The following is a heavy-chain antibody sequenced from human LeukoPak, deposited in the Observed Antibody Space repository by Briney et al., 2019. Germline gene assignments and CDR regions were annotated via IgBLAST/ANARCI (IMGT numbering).Heavy chain of an antibody. J-gene: IGHJ4*02. Sequence: PGGSLRLSCAALGFTFSNYDMHWVRQAPGKGLEWVAFIWSDGRNRYYVDSVKGRFTISRDNSKNLLYLQMSSLRAEDTATYYCAGCSGWYMGAPFDYWGQGTLVTVSS. D-gene: IGHD6-19*01. V-gene: IGHV3-33*03. CDR2: IWSDGRNR. CDR1: GFTFSNYD. CDR3: AGCSGWYMGAPFDY.